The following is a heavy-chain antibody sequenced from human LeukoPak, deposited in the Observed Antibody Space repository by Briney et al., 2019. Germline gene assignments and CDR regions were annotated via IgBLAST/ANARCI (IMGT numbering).Heavy chain of an antibody. CDR3: ARGGGAAADYSYYYMDV. D-gene: IGHD6-13*01. Sequence: ASVKVSCKASGYTFTSYGISWVRQPPGQGLERMGWISAYNGNTNYAQKLQGRVTMTTDTSTSTAYMELRSLRSDDTAVYYCARGGGAAADYSYYYMDVWGKGTTVTVSS. J-gene: IGHJ6*03. V-gene: IGHV1-18*01. CDR1: GYTFTSYG. CDR2: ISAYNGNT.